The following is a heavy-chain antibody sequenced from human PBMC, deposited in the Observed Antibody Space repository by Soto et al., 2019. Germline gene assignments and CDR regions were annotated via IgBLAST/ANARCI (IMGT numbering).Heavy chain of an antibody. D-gene: IGHD6-19*01. J-gene: IGHJ4*02. CDR2: LSASGTNT. CDR3: ARRMAFTTGWYFDY. CDR1: GFTFSNHA. V-gene: IGHV3-23*01. Sequence: EVHLLESGGVLVQPGGSLRLSCAASGFTFSNHAMSWVRQAPGKGLEWVSGLSASGTNTYYADSVKGRFTISRANSQNILYLQMNSLRAEDTALYYCARRMAFTTGWYFDYWGQGTLVTVSS.